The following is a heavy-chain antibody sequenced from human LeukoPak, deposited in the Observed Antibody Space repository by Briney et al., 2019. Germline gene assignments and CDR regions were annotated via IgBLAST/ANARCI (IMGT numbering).Heavy chain of an antibody. D-gene: IGHD2/OR15-2a*01. CDR2: IKQDGSEK. Sequence: GGSLRLSCAASGFTFSSYWMSWVRQAPGKGLEWVANIKQDGSEKYYVDSVKGRFTISRDNAKNSLYLQMNSLRAEDTAVYYCARDFYGPYYYYGMDVWGQGTTDTVSS. V-gene: IGHV3-7*05. J-gene: IGHJ6*02. CDR3: ARDFYGPYYYYGMDV. CDR1: GFTFSSYW.